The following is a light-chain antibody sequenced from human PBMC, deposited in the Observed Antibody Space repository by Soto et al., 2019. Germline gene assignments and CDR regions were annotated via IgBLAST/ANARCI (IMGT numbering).Light chain of an antibody. CDR1: QTISSW. CDR2: KAS. J-gene: IGKJ5*01. Sequence: DIQMTQSPSTLSGSVGDRVTITCRASQTISSWLAWYQQKPGKAPKLLIYKASTLKSGVPSRFSGSGSGTEFTLTISGLQPDDFATYYCQQANSFPITFGQGTRLEIK. CDR3: QQANSFPIT. V-gene: IGKV1-5*03.